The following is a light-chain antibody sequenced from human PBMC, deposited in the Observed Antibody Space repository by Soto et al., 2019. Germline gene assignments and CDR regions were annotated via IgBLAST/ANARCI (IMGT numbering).Light chain of an antibody. CDR1: SSDVGTYNR. Sequence: QSVLTQPPSVSGSPGQSVAISCTGNSSDVGTYNRVSWYQQPPGTAPRLMIYDVSNRPSGVPDRFSGSKSGNTASLTISGLQAEDEADYYCSSYTSTSTYVFGTGTKVTVL. CDR3: SSYTSTSTYV. V-gene: IGLV2-18*02. J-gene: IGLJ1*01. CDR2: DVS.